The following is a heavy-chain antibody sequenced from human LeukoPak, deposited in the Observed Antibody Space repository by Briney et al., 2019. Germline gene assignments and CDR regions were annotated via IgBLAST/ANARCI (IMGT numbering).Heavy chain of an antibody. Sequence: GGSLRLSCAASGFTFSNYAMRWVRQAPGKGLEWVSGISGSGDSTYYADSVKGRFTISRDNSKNTLYLQMNSLRAEDTAVYYCARRSGIAVAGAFDYWGQGTLVAVSS. CDR1: GFTFSNYA. CDR2: ISGSGDST. V-gene: IGHV3-23*01. J-gene: IGHJ4*02. CDR3: ARRSGIAVAGAFDY. D-gene: IGHD6-19*01.